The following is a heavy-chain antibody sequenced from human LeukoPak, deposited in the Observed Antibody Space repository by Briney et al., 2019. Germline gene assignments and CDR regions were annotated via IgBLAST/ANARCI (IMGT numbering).Heavy chain of an antibody. Sequence: SETLSLTCNVSGGSISSGDYFWNWIRQPPGKGLEWLGYIHYTGRTYYNPSLQSRVTVSVDTSKNQLSLRLSSVTAADTAIYYCARAGAYGDYLDYWGQGTLVTVSS. CDR1: GGSISSGDYF. D-gene: IGHD4-17*01. J-gene: IGHJ4*02. CDR2: IHYTGRT. CDR3: ARAGAYGDYLDY. V-gene: IGHV4-30-4*01.